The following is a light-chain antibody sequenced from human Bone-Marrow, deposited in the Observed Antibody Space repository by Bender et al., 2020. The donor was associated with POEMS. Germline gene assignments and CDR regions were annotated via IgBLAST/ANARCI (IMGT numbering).Light chain of an antibody. V-gene: IGLV2-23*01. CDR2: EGY. CDR3: CSYAGSNTWV. Sequence: QSALTQSASVSGSPGQSITISCTGTSSDLGGSNLVSWYQQRPGKAPKLLIYEGYKRPSGVSNRFSASKSGNTASLTISGLQAEDEADYYCCSYAGSNTWVFGGGTRVTVL. J-gene: IGLJ3*02. CDR1: SSDLGGSNL.